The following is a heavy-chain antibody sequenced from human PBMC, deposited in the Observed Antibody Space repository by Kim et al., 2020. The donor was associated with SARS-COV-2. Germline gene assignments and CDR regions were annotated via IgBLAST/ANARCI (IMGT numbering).Heavy chain of an antibody. Sequence: YHPSLESRVTISVDTAKNQFSLKLSSVTAADTAVYYCARVGGLPAAYFDYWGQGALVTVSS. CDR3: ARVGGLPAAYFDY. V-gene: IGHV4-59*01. J-gene: IGHJ4*02. D-gene: IGHD3-16*01.